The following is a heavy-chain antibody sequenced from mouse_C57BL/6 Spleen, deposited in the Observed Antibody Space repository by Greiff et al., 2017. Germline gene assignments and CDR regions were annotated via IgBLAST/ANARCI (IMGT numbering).Heavy chain of an antibody. Sequence: QVQLKQSGPGLVQPSQSLSITCTVSGFSLTSYGVHWVRQSPGKGLEWLGVIWSGGSTDYNAAFISRLSISKDNSKSQVFFKMNSLQADDTAIDYCARQTAQATGFAYWGQGTLVTVSA. J-gene: IGHJ3*01. CDR3: ARQTAQATGFAY. V-gene: IGHV2-2*01. D-gene: IGHD3-2*02. CDR1: GFSLTSYG. CDR2: IWSGGST.